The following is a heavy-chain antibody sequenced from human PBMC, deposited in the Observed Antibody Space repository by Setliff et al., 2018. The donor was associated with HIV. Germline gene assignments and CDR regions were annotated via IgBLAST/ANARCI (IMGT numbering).Heavy chain of an antibody. CDR1: EFTFNIYW. CDR3: AREGRLELRGFDC. CDR2: IKQDGSEK. J-gene: IGHJ4*02. Sequence: GGSLRLSCAASEFTFNIYWMSWVRQAPGKGLEWVANIKQDGSEKYYVDSVKGRFTISRDNAKSSLYLQMNSLRAEDTAVYYCAREGRLELRGFDCWGQGTLVTVSS. D-gene: IGHD1-7*01. V-gene: IGHV3-7*01.